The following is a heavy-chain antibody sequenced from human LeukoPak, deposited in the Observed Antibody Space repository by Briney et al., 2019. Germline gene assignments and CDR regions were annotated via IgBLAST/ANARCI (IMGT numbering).Heavy chain of an antibody. V-gene: IGHV3-11*06. CDR1: GFTFSDYY. CDR2: ISDSTTYT. CDR3: ARPYSGSYLIDY. J-gene: IGHJ4*02. Sequence: PGGSLRLSCAASGFTFSDYYMTWIRQAPGKGLEWVSYISDSTTYTNSADSVKGRFTISRDNAKNSLYLQMNSLRAEDTAVYYCARPYSGSYLIDYWGQGTLVTVSS. D-gene: IGHD1-26*01.